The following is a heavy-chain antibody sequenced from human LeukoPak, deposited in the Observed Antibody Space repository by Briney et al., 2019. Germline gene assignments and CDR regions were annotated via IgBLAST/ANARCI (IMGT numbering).Heavy chain of an antibody. CDR1: GFTFSNYW. V-gene: IGHV3-74*01. CDR2: INTDGSRT. J-gene: IGHJ4*02. CDR3: ARSAGMVDY. Sequence: PGGSLRLSCAASGFTFSNYWMHWVRQAPRKGLVWVSRINTDGSRTTYADSVRGRFTISRDNAKNTLYLQMNTLRAEDTAVYYCARSAGMVDYWGQGTLVTVSS.